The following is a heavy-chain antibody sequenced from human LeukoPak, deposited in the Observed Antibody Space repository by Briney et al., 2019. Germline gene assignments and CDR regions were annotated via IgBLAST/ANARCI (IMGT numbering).Heavy chain of an antibody. CDR2: IYPGDSRT. CDR3: ARRGVGVTTDY. CDR1: GYTFTSHW. J-gene: IGHJ4*02. V-gene: IGHV5-51*01. Sequence: GESLKISCKGSGYTFTSHWIGWVRRMPGKGLEWMALIYPGDSRTIYSPSFQGQVTISADKSISTADLQWSSLKASDSAMYYCARRGVGVTTDYWGQGTLVTVSS. D-gene: IGHD1-26*01.